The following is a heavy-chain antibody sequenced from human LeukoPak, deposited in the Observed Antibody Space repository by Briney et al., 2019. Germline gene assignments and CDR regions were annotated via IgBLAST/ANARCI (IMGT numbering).Heavy chain of an antibody. J-gene: IGHJ4*02. CDR1: GFTFSSYA. CDR2: ISGSGGST. Sequence: GGSLRLSCAASGFTFSSYAMSWVRQAPGRGLERVSAISGSGGSTYYADSVKGRFTISRGNSKNTLYLQMNSLRAEDTAVYYCAKDGLWFGEFWGQGTLVTVSS. D-gene: IGHD3-10*01. V-gene: IGHV3-23*01. CDR3: AKDGLWFGEF.